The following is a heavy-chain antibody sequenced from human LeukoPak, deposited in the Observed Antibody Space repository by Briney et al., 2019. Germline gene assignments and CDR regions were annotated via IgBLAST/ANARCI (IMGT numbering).Heavy chain of an antibody. J-gene: IGHJ4*02. CDR3: AKDSAKKYDDY. D-gene: IGHD2/OR15-2a*01. CDR2: IRSRSNSYAT. CDR1: GFTFSGSA. V-gene: IGHV3-73*01. Sequence: HPGGSLRLSCAASGFTFSGSAMHWVRQASGKGLEWVGRIRSRSNSYATTYAASVKGRFTISRDDSKSTAYLQMNSLRAEDTAVYYCAKDSAKKYDDYWGQGTLVTVSS.